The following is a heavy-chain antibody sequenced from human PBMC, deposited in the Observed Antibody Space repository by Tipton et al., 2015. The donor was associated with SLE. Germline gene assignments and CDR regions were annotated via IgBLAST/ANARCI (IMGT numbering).Heavy chain of an antibody. CDR3: ARAGAYSYGYSDY. Sequence: QGQLVQSGAEVKKPGSSVKVSCKASGGTFYSSAFSWVRQAPGQGLEWMGGIIPFFGTTHYAQKFQGRVTITTDESTSTAYMELSSLRSEDTAVYYCARAGAYSYGYSDYWGQGTLVTVSS. J-gene: IGHJ4*02. D-gene: IGHD5-18*01. CDR1: GGTFYSSA. CDR2: IIPFFGTT. V-gene: IGHV1-69*01.